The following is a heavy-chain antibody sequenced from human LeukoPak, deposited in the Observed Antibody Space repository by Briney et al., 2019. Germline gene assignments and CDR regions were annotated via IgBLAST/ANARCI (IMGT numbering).Heavy chain of an antibody. J-gene: IGHJ5*02. D-gene: IGHD3-22*01. CDR1: GGTFSSYA. V-gene: IGHV1-69*13. Sequence: SVKVSCKASGGTFSSYAISWVRQAPGQGLEWMGGIIPIFGTANYAQKFQGRVTITADESTSTAYMELSSLRSEDTAVYYCARDSYYYDSSGYSVVNWFDPWGQGTLDTVSS. CDR2: IIPIFGTA. CDR3: ARDSYYYDSSGYSVVNWFDP.